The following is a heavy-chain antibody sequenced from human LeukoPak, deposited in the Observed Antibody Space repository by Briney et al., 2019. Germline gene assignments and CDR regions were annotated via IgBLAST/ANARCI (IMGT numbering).Heavy chain of an antibody. Sequence: SETLSLTCTVSGGSTSRYYWSWIRQPPGKRLEWLGYINQSGSTTYNPSLKSRLTMSVDTSKNQISLNLISLTAADTAVYYCARLPGIAAVWSQGTLVTVSS. J-gene: IGHJ4*02. D-gene: IGHD6-13*01. CDR2: INQSGST. CDR1: GGSTSRYY. V-gene: IGHV4-59*08. CDR3: ARLPGIAAV.